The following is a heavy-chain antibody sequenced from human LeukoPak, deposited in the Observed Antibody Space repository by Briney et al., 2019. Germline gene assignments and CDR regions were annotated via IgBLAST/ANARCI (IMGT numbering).Heavy chain of an antibody. CDR1: GFTFNLYA. J-gene: IGHJ5*02. CDR2: INGAGNSS. D-gene: IGHD4-17*01. CDR3: AKRGLRGNWFHP. V-gene: IGHV3-23*01. Sequence: GGSLRLSCAASGFTFNLYAMNWVRQAPGKGLEWVLSINGAGNSSYYADSLRGRFTVSRDNSKNTLYLQMNSLRAEDTAVYYCAKRGLRGNWFHPWGQGTLVTVSS.